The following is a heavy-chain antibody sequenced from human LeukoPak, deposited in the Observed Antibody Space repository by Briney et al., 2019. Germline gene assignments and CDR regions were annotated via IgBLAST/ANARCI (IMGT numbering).Heavy chain of an antibody. Sequence: PGGSLRLSCAASRFPFDDYGMSWVRLAQGKGLEWVSGVSWNGAYTEYADSVRGRFTISRDNAKKSLYLQMNSLRVDDTALYYCARRKGPYGSGTYYDSWGQGTLVSVSS. D-gene: IGHD3-10*01. CDR1: RFPFDDYG. V-gene: IGHV3-20*04. J-gene: IGHJ4*02. CDR2: VSWNGAYT. CDR3: ARRKGPYGSGTYYDS.